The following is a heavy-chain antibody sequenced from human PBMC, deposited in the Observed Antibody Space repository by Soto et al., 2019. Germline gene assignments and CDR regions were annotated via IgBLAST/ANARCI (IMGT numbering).Heavy chain of an antibody. CDR1: GGSFSGYY. Sequence: SETLSLTCAVYGGSFSGYYWSWIRQPPGRGLEWIGEINHSGSTNYNPSLKSRVTISVDTSKNQFSLKLSSVTAADTAVYYCARGPVGSSSSFDYWGQGTLVTVSS. V-gene: IGHV4-34*01. J-gene: IGHJ4*02. D-gene: IGHD6-6*01. CDR2: INHSGST. CDR3: ARGPVGSSSSFDY.